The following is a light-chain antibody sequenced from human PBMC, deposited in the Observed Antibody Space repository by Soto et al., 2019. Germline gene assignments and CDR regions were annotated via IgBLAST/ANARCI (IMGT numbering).Light chain of an antibody. CDR3: SSYASSSTLV. Sequence: SALTQPASVSGSPGQSITISCTGTSSDVGGYNYVSWYQHHPGKAPKLMIYDVFHRPSGISTRFSGSKSGNTASLTISGLQAEDEADYYCSSYASSSTLVFGTGTKVTVL. V-gene: IGLV2-14*03. CDR2: DVF. CDR1: SSDVGGYNY. J-gene: IGLJ1*01.